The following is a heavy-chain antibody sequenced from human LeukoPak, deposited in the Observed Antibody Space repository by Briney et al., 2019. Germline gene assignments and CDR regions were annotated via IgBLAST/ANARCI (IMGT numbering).Heavy chain of an antibody. CDR2: INPNSGGT. CDR3: ARDHLADSYGSGY. CDR1: GYTFTRYH. D-gene: IGHD3-10*01. Sequence: ASVTVSCKTSGYTFTRYHLYWVRQAPGQGLEWMGWINPNSGGTNSAQKFQGRVTMTRDTSISTAYMELSRLRSDDTAVYYCARDHLADSYGSGYWGQGTLVTVSS. V-gene: IGHV1-2*02. J-gene: IGHJ4*02.